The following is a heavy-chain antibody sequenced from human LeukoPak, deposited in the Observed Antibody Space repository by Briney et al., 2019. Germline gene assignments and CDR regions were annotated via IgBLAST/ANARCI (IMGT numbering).Heavy chain of an antibody. CDR2: ISAYNGDT. J-gene: IGHJ6*03. Sequence: ASVKVSCKASGYIFTTYGVSWVQQAPGQGLEWMGWISAYNGDTMYVQKLQDRLTMTTDTSTNTAYMELRSLRSDDTAMYYCARDGVFRFEVGDVYYYYMDVWGKGTTVIISS. CDR3: ARDGVFRFEVGDVYYYYMDV. D-gene: IGHD2-21*02. CDR1: GYIFTTYG. V-gene: IGHV1-18*01.